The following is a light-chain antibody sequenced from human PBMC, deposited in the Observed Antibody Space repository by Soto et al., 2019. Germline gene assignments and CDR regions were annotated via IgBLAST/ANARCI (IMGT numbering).Light chain of an antibody. CDR1: QNLLYSNGYNY. V-gene: IGKV2-28*01. Sequence: DIVMTQSPLSLPVTPGEPASISCRSNQNLLYSNGYNYLDWYLQKPGQSPQLLIYLGSNRASGVPDRFSGSGSGTDFTLKISRVEAEDVGVYYCMQALQVPHTFGQGTKPEIK. J-gene: IGKJ2*01. CDR2: LGS. CDR3: MQALQVPHT.